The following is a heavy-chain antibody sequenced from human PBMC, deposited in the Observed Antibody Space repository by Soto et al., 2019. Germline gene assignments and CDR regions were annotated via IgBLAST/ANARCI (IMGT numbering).Heavy chain of an antibody. D-gene: IGHD3-16*01. Sequence: QVQLVQSGDEVKKPGASVKVSCKASGYIFVNYGIAWVRQAPGQGLEWMGWISPYTGNTHSATKVQGRLTMTTDTYTSTAYMDLGSLTSDDTAVYYCVMVDNYVTHTPQDVWGQGNTVSVSS. CDR1: GYIFVNYG. V-gene: IGHV1-18*01. CDR2: ISPYTGNT. CDR3: VMVDNYVTHTPQDV. J-gene: IGHJ6*02.